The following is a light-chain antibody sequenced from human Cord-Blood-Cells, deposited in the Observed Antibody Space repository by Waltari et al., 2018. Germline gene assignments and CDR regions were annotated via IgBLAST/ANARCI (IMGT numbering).Light chain of an antibody. CDR2: DGS. J-gene: IGLJ3*02. CDR3: CSYAGSSTWV. V-gene: IGLV2-23*01. Sequence: QSALTQPASVSGSPGQSITLSFTGTSIAVGSYHLVSWYQQHSGQAPKLMIYDGSKRPSGVSNRFSGSKSGNTASLTISGLQAEDEADYYCCSYAGSSTWVFGGGTKLTVL. CDR1: SIAVGSYHL.